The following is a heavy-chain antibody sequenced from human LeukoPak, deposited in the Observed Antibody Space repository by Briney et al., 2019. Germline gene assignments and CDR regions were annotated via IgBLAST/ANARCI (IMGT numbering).Heavy chain of an antibody. V-gene: IGHV3-48*01. CDR3: ARVLHKRNYDSSDYYGS. D-gene: IGHD3-22*01. CDR2: ISSSSSTI. CDR1: GFTFSSYS. J-gene: IGHJ5*02. Sequence: GGSLRLSCAASGFTFSSYSMNWVRQAPGKGLEWISYISSSSSTIYYADSVKGRFTISRDNAKNSLYLQLNSLRAEDTAVYYCARVLHKRNYDSSDYYGSWGQGTLVTVSS.